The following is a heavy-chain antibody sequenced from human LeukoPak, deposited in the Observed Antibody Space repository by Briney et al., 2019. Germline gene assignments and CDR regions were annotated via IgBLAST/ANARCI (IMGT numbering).Heavy chain of an antibody. V-gene: IGHV3-11*01. CDR1: GFTFSDYY. Sequence: GGSLRLSCVASGFTFSDYYMNWIRQAPGKGLEWLSYIRSDGEAIYYADSVKGRFTISRDNTKNSLFLQMNSLRAEDSAVYYCARGYDSSGLSLWGQGTLVTVSS. J-gene: IGHJ4*02. CDR2: IRSDGEAI. D-gene: IGHD3-22*01. CDR3: ARGYDSSGLSL.